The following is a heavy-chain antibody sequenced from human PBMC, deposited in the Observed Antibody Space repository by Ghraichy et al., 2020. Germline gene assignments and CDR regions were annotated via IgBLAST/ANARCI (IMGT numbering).Heavy chain of an antibody. CDR2: IYQSGRTYYNHSRRT. D-gene: IGHD3-10*01. CDR1: GASISSGGYS. CDR3: AREHISGSYGIDF. J-gene: IGHJ4*02. V-gene: IGHV4-30-2*01. Sequence: SETLSLTCTVSGASISSGGYSWNWIRQPPGKGLEWIGYIYQSGRTYYNHSRRTYYNPSLKSRVTISLDTSKNQFSLELSSVSAADTAVYYCAREHISGSYGIDFWGQGTQVTVSS.